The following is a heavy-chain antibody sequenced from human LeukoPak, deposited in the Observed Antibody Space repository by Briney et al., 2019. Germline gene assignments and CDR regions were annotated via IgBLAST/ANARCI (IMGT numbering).Heavy chain of an antibody. CDR3: AKAYYGYSGYDPSYYFDY. CDR1: GFTFDDYP. D-gene: IGHD5-12*01. Sequence: GGSLRLSCAASGFTFDDYPMHWVRQAPGKGLEWVSGISWNSGSIGYADSVKGRFTISRDNAKNSLYLQMNSLRAEDTALYYCAKAYYGYSGYDPSYYFDYWGQGTLVTVPS. J-gene: IGHJ4*02. CDR2: ISWNSGSI. V-gene: IGHV3-9*01.